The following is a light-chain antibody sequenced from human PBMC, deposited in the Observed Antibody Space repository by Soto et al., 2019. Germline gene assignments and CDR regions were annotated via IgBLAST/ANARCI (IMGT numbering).Light chain of an antibody. CDR2: AAS. Sequence: DIQMTQSPSSLSASVGDRVTITCRASQIISTYLNWYQQRAGLAPRLLIYAASSLQSGVPPRFSGSGSGTDFTLTISSLQPADCATYFCQQTYSAPPTFGQGTKVEIK. J-gene: IGKJ1*01. CDR1: QIISTY. CDR3: QQTYSAPPT. V-gene: IGKV1-39*01.